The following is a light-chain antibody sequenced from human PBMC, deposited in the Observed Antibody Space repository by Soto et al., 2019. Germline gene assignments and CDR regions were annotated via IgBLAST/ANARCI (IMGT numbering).Light chain of an antibody. V-gene: IGLV2-14*01. CDR3: SSYTSSSTLVL. CDR1: SSDVGGYNY. CDR2: DVT. Sequence: QSALTQPASVSGSPGQSITISCTGTSSDVGGYNYVSWYQQHPGKAPKLMIYDVTYRPSGVSNRFSGSKSGNTASLTISGLQAEDEADYYCSSYTSSSTLVLFGGGTKVTVL. J-gene: IGLJ2*01.